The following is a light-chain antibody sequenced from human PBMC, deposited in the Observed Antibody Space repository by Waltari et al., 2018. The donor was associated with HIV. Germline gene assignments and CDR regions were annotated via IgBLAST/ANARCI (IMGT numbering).Light chain of an antibody. J-gene: IGLJ3*02. Sequence: QSELTPPPSVSGTPGQRVTISCSGSSSKIGSNSVYWYQQLPGTAPKLLISRNNQRPSGVPDRFSGSKSGTSASLAISGLRAEDEADYFCAASDDSLSGWLFGGGTKLTVL. CDR1: SSKIGSNS. CDR3: AASDDSLSGWL. V-gene: IGLV1-47*01. CDR2: RNN.